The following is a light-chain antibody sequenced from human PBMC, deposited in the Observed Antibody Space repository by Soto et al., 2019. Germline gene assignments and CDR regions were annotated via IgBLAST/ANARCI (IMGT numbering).Light chain of an antibody. J-gene: IGKJ1*01. CDR3: QHYGGSLWT. CDR1: QSVSSN. V-gene: IGKV3-20*01. Sequence: IVLTHSPGTLSLSPVGRATLSCRASQSVSSNLAWYQQKPGQSPRLLIYGASTRATGIPVRFSGSGSGTDFTLTISRLEPEDFAVYYCQHYGGSLWTFGQGTKVDIK. CDR2: GAS.